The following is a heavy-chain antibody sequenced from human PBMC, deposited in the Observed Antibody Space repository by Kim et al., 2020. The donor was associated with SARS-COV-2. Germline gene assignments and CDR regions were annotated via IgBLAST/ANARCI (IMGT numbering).Heavy chain of an antibody. CDR3: AKSGSTDNSPPPPYSDY. J-gene: IGHJ4*02. V-gene: IGHV3-23*01. D-gene: IGHD1-1*01. Sequence: GGSLRLSCAASGFSFRYYAMSWVRQTPGKGLEWVSTVSGSGDNTYYADSVKGRFTISRDNFENTLFLQMNSLRAEDTALYYCAKSGSTDNSPPPPYSDYWGQGSLVTASS. CDR1: GFSFRYYA. CDR2: VSGSGDNT.